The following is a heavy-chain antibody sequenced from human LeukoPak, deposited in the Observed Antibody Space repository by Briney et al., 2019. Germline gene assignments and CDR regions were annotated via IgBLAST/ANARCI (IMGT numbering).Heavy chain of an antibody. V-gene: IGHV3-48*01. CDR2: ISGSSSTI. CDR1: GFTFSSYS. D-gene: IGHD3-22*01. J-gene: IGHJ4*02. CDR3: ARGSTYYDSSGQVPFDY. Sequence: GGSLRLSCAASGFTFSSYSMNWVRQAPGKGLEWGSYISGSSSTIYYADSVKGRFTISRDNGKNTLYLQMNSPRAEDTAVYYCARGSTYYDSSGQVPFDYWGQGTLVTVSS.